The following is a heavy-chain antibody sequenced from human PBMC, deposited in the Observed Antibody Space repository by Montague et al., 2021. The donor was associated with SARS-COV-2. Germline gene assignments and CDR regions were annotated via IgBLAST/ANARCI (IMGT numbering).Heavy chain of an antibody. V-gene: IGHV3-53*01. CDR2: IYSSGRT. Sequence: SLSLSLSASGFTVSSNYMSWVRQAPGKGLEWVSLIYSSGRTSYADSVKGRFTMSRDNSKNTLYLQMNSLRAEDAAVYYCARDFGESRDHWGQGTLVTISS. CDR1: GFTVSSNY. D-gene: IGHD3-10*01. CDR3: ARDFGESRDH. J-gene: IGHJ4*02.